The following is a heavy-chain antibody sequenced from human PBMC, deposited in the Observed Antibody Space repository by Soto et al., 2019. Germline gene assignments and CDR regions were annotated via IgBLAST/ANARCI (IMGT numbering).Heavy chain of an antibody. CDR2: INHSGST. Sequence: QVQLQQWGAGLLKPSETLSLTCAVSGWSFSGYYLSWIRQPPGKGLEWMGEINHSGSTNYNPSHKRRVTISVDPSKNQFSLKLSSVTAADTAVYYGARVRQQVDTAMCVYLAYYLDYWGQGTLVTVSS. CDR3: ARVRQQVDTAMCVYLAYYLDY. V-gene: IGHV4-34*01. D-gene: IGHD5-18*01. J-gene: IGHJ4*02. CDR1: GWSFSGYY.